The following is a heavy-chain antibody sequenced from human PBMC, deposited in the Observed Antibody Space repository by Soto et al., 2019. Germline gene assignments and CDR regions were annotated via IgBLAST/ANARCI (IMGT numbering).Heavy chain of an antibody. CDR3: AKAYGVQYYFDY. J-gene: IGHJ4*02. Sequence: PGGSLRLSCAASGFTFSSYAMSWVRQAPGKGLEWVSAISGSGGSTYYAGSVKGRFTISRDNSKNTLYLQMNSLRAEDTAVYYCAKAYGVQYYFDYWGQGTLVTVSS. D-gene: IGHD4-17*01. CDR2: ISGSGGST. CDR1: GFTFSSYA. V-gene: IGHV3-23*01.